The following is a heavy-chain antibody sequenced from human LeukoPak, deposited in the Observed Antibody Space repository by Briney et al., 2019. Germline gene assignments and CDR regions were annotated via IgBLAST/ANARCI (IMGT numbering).Heavy chain of an antibody. J-gene: IGHJ4*02. V-gene: IGHV4-59*01. Sequence: SETLSLTCTVSGGSISSYYWSWIRQPPGKGLEWIGYIYYSGSTNYNPSLKSRVTISADTSKNQFSLKLSSVTAADTAVYYCARDGGNLLDYWGQGTLVTVSS. CDR1: GGSISSYY. D-gene: IGHD4-23*01. CDR2: IYYSGST. CDR3: ARDGGNLLDY.